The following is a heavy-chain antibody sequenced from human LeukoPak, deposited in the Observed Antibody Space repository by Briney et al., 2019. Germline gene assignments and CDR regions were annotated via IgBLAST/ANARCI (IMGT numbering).Heavy chain of an antibody. CDR1: GFTFSNAW. CDR3: TTASLRSGLRYFDWLFTNYYYYYMDV. J-gene: IGHJ6*03. CDR2: IKSKTDGGTT. D-gene: IGHD3-9*01. Sequence: GGSLRLSCAASGFTFSNAWMSWVRQAPGKGLEWVGRIKSKTDGGTTDYAASVKGRFTISRDDSKNTLYLQMNSLKTEDTAVYYCTTASLRSGLRYFDWLFTNYYYYYMDVWGKGTTVTVSS. V-gene: IGHV3-15*01.